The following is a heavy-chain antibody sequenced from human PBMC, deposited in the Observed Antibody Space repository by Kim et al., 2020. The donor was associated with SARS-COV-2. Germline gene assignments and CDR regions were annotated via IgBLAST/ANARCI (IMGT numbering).Heavy chain of an antibody. J-gene: IGHJ5*02. V-gene: IGHV4-34*01. Sequence: SETLSLTCAVYGGSFSGYYWSWIRQPPGKGLEWIGEINHSGSTNYNPSLKSRVTISVDTSKNQFSLKLSSVTAADTAVYYCARGCLRMGSQRHPWFDPWGQGTLVTVSS. CDR1: GGSFSGYY. CDR3: ARGCLRMGSQRHPWFDP. CDR2: INHSGST. D-gene: IGHD5-12*01.